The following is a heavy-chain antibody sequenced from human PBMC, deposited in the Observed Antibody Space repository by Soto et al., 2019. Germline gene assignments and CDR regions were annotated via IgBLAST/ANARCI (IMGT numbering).Heavy chain of an antibody. J-gene: IGHJ4*02. CDR3: ARSGIPHYYFDY. Sequence: GGSLRLSCAASGFTFSSYSMNWVRQAPGKGLEWVSSISSSSSYIYYADSVKGRFTISRDNAKNSLYLQMNSLRAEDTAVYYCARSGIPHYYFDYWGKGTLGTASS. CDR1: GFTFSSYS. D-gene: IGHD5-18*01. CDR2: ISSSSSYI. V-gene: IGHV3-21*01.